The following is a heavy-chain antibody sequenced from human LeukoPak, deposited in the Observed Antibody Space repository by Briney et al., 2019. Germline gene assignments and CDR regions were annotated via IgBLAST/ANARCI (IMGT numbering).Heavy chain of an antibody. CDR2: ITGSGGST. Sequence: HPGGSLRLSCAASGFTFSNYAMSWVRQAPGKGLEWVSAITGSGGSTNYADSVKGRFTISRDNSKNTLYLQMQSLRAEDTAVYYCAKDRFCCGCTGWQFDYWGQGSLVTVSS. CDR1: GFTFSNYA. D-gene: IGHD3-3*01. J-gene: IGHJ4*02. CDR3: AKDRFCCGCTGWQFDY. V-gene: IGHV3-23*01.